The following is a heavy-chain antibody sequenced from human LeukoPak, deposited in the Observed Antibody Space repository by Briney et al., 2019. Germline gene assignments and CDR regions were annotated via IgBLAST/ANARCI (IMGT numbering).Heavy chain of an antibody. V-gene: IGHV4-30-4*01. CDR3: ARPYYYDSRIDP. D-gene: IGHD3-22*01. Sequence: PSETLSLTCTVSGGSISSGDYYWSWIRQPPGKGLEWIAYMYCGGSTYYNPSLKSRVTMSADTSKNQLSLKLSSVTAADTAVYYYARPYYYDSRIDPWGQGILVTVSS. J-gene: IGHJ5*02. CDR1: GGSISSGDYY. CDR2: MYCGGST.